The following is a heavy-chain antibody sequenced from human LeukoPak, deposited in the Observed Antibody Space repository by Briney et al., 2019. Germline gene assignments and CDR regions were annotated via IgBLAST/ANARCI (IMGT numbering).Heavy chain of an antibody. V-gene: IGHV1-8*01. CDR3: ARAANWHDDDWFDP. Sequence: ASVKVSCKASGYTFTSYYINWVRQATGQGPEWMGWMNPNSGNTDYAQRFQGRVTMTRNASISTAYMELSSLRSEDTAVYYCARAANWHDDDWFDPWGQGTLVTVSS. D-gene: IGHD1-1*01. CDR2: MNPNSGNT. CDR1: GYTFTSYY. J-gene: IGHJ5*02.